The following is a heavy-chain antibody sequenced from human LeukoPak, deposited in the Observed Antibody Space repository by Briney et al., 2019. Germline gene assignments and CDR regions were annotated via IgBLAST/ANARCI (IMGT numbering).Heavy chain of an antibody. V-gene: IGHV3-48*01. D-gene: IGHD4-23*01. CDR2: ISSNSITI. Sequence: GGSLRLSCAASGFSFSTYSMNWVRQAPGKGLEWISYISSNSITIYYADSVKGRFTISRDNAKNSLYLQMNSLRAEDTAVYYCARDQRSLLDYWGQGTLVTVSS. CDR1: GFSFSTYS. J-gene: IGHJ4*02. CDR3: ARDQRSLLDY.